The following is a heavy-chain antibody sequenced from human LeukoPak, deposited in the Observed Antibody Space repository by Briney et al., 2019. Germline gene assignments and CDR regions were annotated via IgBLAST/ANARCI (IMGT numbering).Heavy chain of an antibody. J-gene: IGHJ4*02. CDR3: ARKQVEPDRYFDY. CDR2: INTNTGNP. Sequence: GASVKVSCKASGGTLSGYAISWVRQAPGQGLEWMGWINTNTGNPTYAQGFTGRFVFSLDTSARTAFLQISNLEADDTALYYCARKQVEPDRYFDYWGQGTLVTVSS. D-gene: IGHD6-6*01. CDR1: GGTLSGYA. V-gene: IGHV7-4-1*02.